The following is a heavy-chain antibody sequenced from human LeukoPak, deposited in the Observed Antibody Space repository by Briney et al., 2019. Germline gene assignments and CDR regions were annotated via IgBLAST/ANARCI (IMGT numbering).Heavy chain of an antibody. CDR2: ISYDGSNK. V-gene: IGHV3-30*18. D-gene: IGHD6-13*01. Sequence: GRSLRLSCAASGFTFSSYGMHWVRQAPGKGLEWVAVISYDGSNKYYADSVKGRFTISRDNSKNTLYLQMNSLRAEDTAVYYCAKGDKQQGDYFDYWGQGTLVTVSS. CDR1: GFTFSSYG. CDR3: AKGDKQQGDYFDY. J-gene: IGHJ4*02.